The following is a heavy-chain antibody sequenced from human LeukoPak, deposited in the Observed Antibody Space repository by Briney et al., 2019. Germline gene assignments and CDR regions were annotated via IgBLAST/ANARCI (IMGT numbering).Heavy chain of an antibody. CDR1: GGSLSNYY. CDR3: ARGRVSSSTWYSTYYYYFYMDV. D-gene: IGHD6-13*01. CDR2: IYYSGST. Sequence: SETLSLTCTVSGGSLSNYYWSWIRQPPGKGLEWIGYIYYSGSTNYNPSLKSRVTISVDTSKNQFSLKLNSVTAADTAVYFCARGRVSSSTWYSTYYYYFYMDVWGKGTTVTVS. J-gene: IGHJ6*03. V-gene: IGHV4-59*01.